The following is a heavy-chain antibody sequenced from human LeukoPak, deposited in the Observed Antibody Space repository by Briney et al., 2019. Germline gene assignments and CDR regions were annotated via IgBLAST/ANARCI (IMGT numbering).Heavy chain of an antibody. J-gene: IGHJ4*02. CDR2: IKQDGSEK. CDR1: GFTFSSYW. V-gene: IGHV3-7*01. Sequence: PGGSLRLSCAASGFTFSSYWMSWVRQAPGKGLEWVANIKQDGSEKYYVDSVKGRFTISRDSAKNSLYLQMNSLRAEDTAVYYCAREDSLGPLDYWGQGTLVTVSS. D-gene: IGHD5-18*01. CDR3: AREDSLGPLDY.